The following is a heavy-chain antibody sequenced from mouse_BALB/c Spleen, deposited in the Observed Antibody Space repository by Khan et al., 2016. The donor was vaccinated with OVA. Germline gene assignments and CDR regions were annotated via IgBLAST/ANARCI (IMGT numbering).Heavy chain of an antibody. CDR1: GYAFTNYL. CDR2: INPGSGGP. CDR3: TRGWFGGFAY. Sequence: QVQLQQSGAELVRPGTSVKVSCKASGYAFTNYLIEWVKQRPGQGLEWIGVINPGSGGPNYTEKFKGKATLTADTSSNTAYMQLISLTSEVSAVYFCTRGWFGGFAYWGQGTLVTVSA. J-gene: IGHJ3*01. D-gene: IGHD1-1*02. V-gene: IGHV1-54*01.